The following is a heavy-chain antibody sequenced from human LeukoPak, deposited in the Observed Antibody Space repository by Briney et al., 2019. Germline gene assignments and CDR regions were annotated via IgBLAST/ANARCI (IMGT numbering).Heavy chain of an antibody. CDR3: VRAYSRGYSDDFDY. Sequence: GGSLRLSCAASGFTFCDYYMSWMRQAPGRGLEWVSYIDGSGSSIYYADSAKGRFTVSRDNAENSLYLQMNSLRGEDTAVYYCVRAYSRGYSDDFDYWGQGTLVTVSS. CDR2: IDGSGSSI. D-gene: IGHD3-22*01. J-gene: IGHJ4*02. CDR1: GFTFCDYY. V-gene: IGHV3-11*01.